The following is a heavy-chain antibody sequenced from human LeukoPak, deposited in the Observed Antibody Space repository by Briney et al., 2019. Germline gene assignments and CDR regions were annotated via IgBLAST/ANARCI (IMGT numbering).Heavy chain of an antibody. V-gene: IGHV3-30-3*01. CDR2: ISYDGSNK. J-gene: IGHJ4*02. D-gene: IGHD3-22*01. Sequence: GRSLRLSCAASGFTFSSYAMHWVRQAPGKGLEWVAVISYDGSNKYYADSVKGRFTISRDNSKNTLYLQMNSLRAEDTAVYYCARAQGRYYHDSSGYPLWGQGTLVTVSS. CDR3: ARAQGRYYHDSSGYPL. CDR1: GFTFSSYA.